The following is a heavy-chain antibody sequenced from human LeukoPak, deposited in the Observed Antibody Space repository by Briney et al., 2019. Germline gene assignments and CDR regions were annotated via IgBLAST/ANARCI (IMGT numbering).Heavy chain of an antibody. J-gene: IGHJ3*02. CDR3: AKTSSGWYDAFDI. V-gene: IGHV3-23*01. CDR1: GFTFSSYA. Sequence: GGSLRLSCAASGFTFSSYATSWVRQAPGKGLEWVSAISGSGGSTYYADSVKGRFTISRDNSKNTLYLQMNSLRAEDTAVYYCAKTSSGWYDAFDIWGQGTMVTVSS. D-gene: IGHD6-19*01. CDR2: ISGSGGST.